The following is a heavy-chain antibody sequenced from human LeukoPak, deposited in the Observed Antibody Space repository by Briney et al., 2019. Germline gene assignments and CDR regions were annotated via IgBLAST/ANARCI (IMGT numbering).Heavy chain of an antibody. CDR1: RYTFTGYY. Sequence: ASVKVSCKASRYTFTGYYMHWVRQAPGQGLEWMGWINPNSGGTNYAQKFQGRVTMTRDTSISTAYMELSRLRSDDTAVYYCARARYSYGYPFDYWGQGTLVTVSS. D-gene: IGHD5-18*01. J-gene: IGHJ4*02. V-gene: IGHV1-2*02. CDR3: ARARYSYGYPFDY. CDR2: INPNSGGT.